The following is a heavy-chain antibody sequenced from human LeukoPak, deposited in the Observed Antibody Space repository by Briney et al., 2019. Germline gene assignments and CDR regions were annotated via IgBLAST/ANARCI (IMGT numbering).Heavy chain of an antibody. CDR2: IIPILGIA. Sequence: SVKVSCKASGGTFSSYAISWVRQAPGQGLEWMGRIIPILGIANYAQKFQGRVTITADKSTSTAYMELSSLRSEDTAVYYCARDHGSGYSGYDLNYWGQGTLVTVSS. J-gene: IGHJ4*02. D-gene: IGHD5-12*01. CDR1: GGTFSSYA. V-gene: IGHV1-69*04. CDR3: ARDHGSGYSGYDLNY.